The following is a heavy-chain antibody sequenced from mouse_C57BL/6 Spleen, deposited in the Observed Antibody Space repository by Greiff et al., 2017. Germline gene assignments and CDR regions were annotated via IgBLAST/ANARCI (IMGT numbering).Heavy chain of an antibody. CDR3: ATSQSPYYFDY. CDR1: GFTFSAYG. V-gene: IGHV5-17*01. D-gene: IGHD3-1*01. CDR2: IIRDSGTI. J-gene: IGHJ2*01. Sequence: EVKVVESGGGLVKPGGSLKLSCAASGFTFSAYGMHWVRQAPEKGLEWVAYIIRDSGTIYYADTVKGRFTISRDNAKNTLFLQMTWLRSEDTAMYYCATSQSPYYFDYWGQGTTLTVSS.